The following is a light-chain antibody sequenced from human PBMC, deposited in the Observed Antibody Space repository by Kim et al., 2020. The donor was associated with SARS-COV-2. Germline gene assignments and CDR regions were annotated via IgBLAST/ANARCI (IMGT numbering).Light chain of an antibody. CDR1: QSVSKS. J-gene: IGKJ4*01. V-gene: IGKV3-11*01. CDR3: QQRSKWPLT. CDR2: DAS. Sequence: LSPGERATLSCRASQSVSKSLGWYQQKTGQAPGLLIYDASNRATGIPARFSGSGSGTDFTLTISSLEPEDFAVYYCQQRSKWPLTFGGGTKVDIK.